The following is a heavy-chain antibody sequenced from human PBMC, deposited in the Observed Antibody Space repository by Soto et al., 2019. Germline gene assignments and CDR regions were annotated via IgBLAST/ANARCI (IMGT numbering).Heavy chain of an antibody. D-gene: IGHD1-26*01. CDR1: GFTFSSYS. CDR2: ISSSSTI. Sequence: GGSLRLSCAASGFTFSSYSMNWVRQAPGKGLEWVSYISSSSTIYYTDSVKGRFTISRDNAKNSLYLQMNSLRAEDTAVYYCARARPGRDYYYYYMDVWGKGTTVTVSS. J-gene: IGHJ6*03. CDR3: ARARPGRDYYYYYMDV. V-gene: IGHV3-48*04.